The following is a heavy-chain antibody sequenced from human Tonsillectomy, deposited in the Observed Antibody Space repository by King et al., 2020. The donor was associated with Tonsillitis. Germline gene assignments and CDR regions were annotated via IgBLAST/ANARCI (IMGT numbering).Heavy chain of an antibody. V-gene: IGHV3-7*01. CDR1: GFTFTSYL. D-gene: IGHD6-19*01. Sequence: VQLVESGGGLVQPGGSLRLSCVASGFTFTSYLMSWVRQAPGKGLEWVASIKQDGSEKYYVDSVKGRFTISRDNAKNSLYLQMNSLRAEDTAVYYCARSGSAWFHYYYGMDVWGQGTTVTVSS. CDR2: IKQDGSEK. CDR3: ARSGSAWFHYYYGMDV. J-gene: IGHJ6*02.